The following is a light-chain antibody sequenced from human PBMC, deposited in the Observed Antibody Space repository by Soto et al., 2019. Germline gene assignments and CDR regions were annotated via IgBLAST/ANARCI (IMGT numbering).Light chain of an antibody. Sequence: ELVLTQSPATLSLPPGERATVSCRAGQSVSSYLAWYQQKPGQAPRLLIYHASNRATGTPARFSGSGSGTYFTLTISSLEPEDFAVDYCQQRSNWPPAWTFGQGTKV. J-gene: IGKJ1*01. V-gene: IGKV3-11*01. CDR2: HAS. CDR1: QSVSSY. CDR3: QQRSNWPPAWT.